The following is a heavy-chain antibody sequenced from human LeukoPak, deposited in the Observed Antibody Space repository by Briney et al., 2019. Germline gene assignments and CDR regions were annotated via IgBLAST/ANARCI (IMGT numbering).Heavy chain of an antibody. CDR2: IYHSGST. J-gene: IGHJ5*02. CDR1: GGSISSSNW. CDR3: ARDGGGSSGWFDP. D-gene: IGHD6-6*01. V-gene: IGHV4-4*02. Sequence: SGTLSLTCAVSGGSISSSNWWSWVRQPPGKGLEWIGGIYHSGSTNYNPSLKSRVTISVDKSKNQFSLKLSSVTAADTAVYYCARDGGGSSGWFDPWGQGTLVTVSS.